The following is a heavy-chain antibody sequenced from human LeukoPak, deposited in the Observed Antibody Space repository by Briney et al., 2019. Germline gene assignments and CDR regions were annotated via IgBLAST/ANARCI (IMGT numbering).Heavy chain of an antibody. CDR1: GFSLITSGMC. CDR3: ARISAYGDYYFDY. J-gene: IGHJ4*02. V-gene: IGHV2-70*01. CDR2: TDWDDDK. Sequence: SGPALVKPTQTLTLTCTFSGFSLITSGMCMSWIRQPPGKALEWLALTDWDDDKYYSTSLKTRLTISKDTFKNQVVLTMTNVDPVDTATYYCARISAYGDYYFDYWGQGTLVTVSS. D-gene: IGHD4-17*01.